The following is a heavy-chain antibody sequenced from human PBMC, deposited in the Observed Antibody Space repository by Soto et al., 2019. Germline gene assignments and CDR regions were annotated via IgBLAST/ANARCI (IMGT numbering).Heavy chain of an antibody. V-gene: IGHV3-30*18. D-gene: IGHD3-16*01. Sequence: QVQLVESGGGVVQPGRSLKLSCAASGFTFSSYGMHWVRQAPGKGLEWVAVISYDGSDKYYADSVKGRFTISRDDSKNTLYLQMNSLRAEDTAVYYCAKTAGYDYVWGSSGLDPWGQATLVTVSS. J-gene: IGHJ5*02. CDR3: AKTAGYDYVWGSSGLDP. CDR2: ISYDGSDK. CDR1: GFTFSSYG.